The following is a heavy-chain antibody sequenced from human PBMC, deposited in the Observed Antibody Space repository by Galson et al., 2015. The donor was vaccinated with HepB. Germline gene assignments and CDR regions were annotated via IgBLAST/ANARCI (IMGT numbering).Heavy chain of an antibody. V-gene: IGHV1-2*02. CDR2: INPNSGGT. CDR1: GYTFTGYY. CDR3: ARDRPLGSGWYFIDFDY. J-gene: IGHJ4*02. D-gene: IGHD6-19*01. Sequence: SVKVSCKASGYTFTGYYMHWVRQAPGQGLEWMGWINPNSGGTSYAQKFQGRVTMTRDTSISTAYMELSRLRSDDTAVYYCARDRPLGSGWYFIDFDYWGQGTLVTVSS.